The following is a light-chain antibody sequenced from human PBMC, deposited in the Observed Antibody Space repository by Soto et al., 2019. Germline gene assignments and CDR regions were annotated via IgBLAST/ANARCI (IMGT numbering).Light chain of an antibody. CDR1: QSVSSN. Sequence: EIVMTQSPATLSVSPGERSTFSCMALQSVSSNLAWYQQKPGQAPRLLIYGASIRATGIPARFSGSGSGTEFTLTISSLPSEDFAVYYCQQYNNSPFTFGQGTRLEIK. CDR3: QQYNNSPFT. J-gene: IGKJ5*01. CDR2: GAS. V-gene: IGKV3-15*01.